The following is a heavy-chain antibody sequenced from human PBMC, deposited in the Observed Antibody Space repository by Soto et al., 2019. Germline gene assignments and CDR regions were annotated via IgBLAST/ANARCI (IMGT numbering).Heavy chain of an antibody. V-gene: IGHV2-70*01. CDR1: GFSLSTSGMC. J-gene: IGHJ3*02. D-gene: IGHD4-4*01. CDR2: IDWDDDK. CDR3: ARGRRDGYNNDAFDI. Sequence: SGPTLVNPTQTLTLTCTFSGFSLSTSGMCVSWIRQPPGKALEWLALIDWDDDKYYSTSLKTRLTISKDTSKNQVVLTMANMDPVDTATYYCARGRRDGYNNDAFDIWGQGTMVTVSS.